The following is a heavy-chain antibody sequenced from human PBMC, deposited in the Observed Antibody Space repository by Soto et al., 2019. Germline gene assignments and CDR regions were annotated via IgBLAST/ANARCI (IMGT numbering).Heavy chain of an antibody. V-gene: IGHV3-23*01. J-gene: IGHJ4*01. D-gene: IGHD2-2*01. CDR2: IGTDGNT. CDR1: GFTFNSYA. Sequence: GGSLRLSCAASGFTFNSYAMNWVRQAPGKGLAWVSAIGTDGNTYYANSVKGRFTISRDSSRTTLYLQMNSLRVEDTALYYCVTKYPGTRPFDYWGQGTLVTFSS. CDR3: VTKYPGTRPFDY.